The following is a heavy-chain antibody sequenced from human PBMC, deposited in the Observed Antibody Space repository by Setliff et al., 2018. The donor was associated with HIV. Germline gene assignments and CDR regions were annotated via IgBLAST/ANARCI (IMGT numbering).Heavy chain of an antibody. D-gene: IGHD1-1*01. J-gene: IGHJ4*02. CDR1: GYSIRSGYY. CDR3: ATVDGTRYLDY. CDR2: MFRTGTS. V-gene: IGHV4-38-2*01. Sequence: SETLSLTCAVSGYSIRSGYYWGWIRQSPGKGLEWIGTMFRTGTSYYNPSLTSRVTISQDTSKNQFSLELTSVTAADTAVYYFATVDGTRYLDYWGQGKLVTVSS.